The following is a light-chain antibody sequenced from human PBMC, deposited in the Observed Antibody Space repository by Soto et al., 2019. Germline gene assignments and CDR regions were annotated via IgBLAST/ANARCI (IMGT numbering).Light chain of an antibody. CDR2: HAS. V-gene: IGKV3-15*01. CDR1: QSVSIN. Sequence: EKMITQSPATLSLSPGENATPSFRARQSVSINVAWYQQKPGQAPRLLIHHASTRATSTPARFSGSGSGTEFTLTIKSLQSEDFAVYYCQQYNNWPPETFGQGTKVDIK. CDR3: QQYNNWPPET. J-gene: IGKJ2*01.